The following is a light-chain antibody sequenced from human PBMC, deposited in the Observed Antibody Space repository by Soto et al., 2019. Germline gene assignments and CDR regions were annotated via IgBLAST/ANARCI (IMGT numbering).Light chain of an antibody. V-gene: IGKV3-20*01. J-gene: IGKJ1*01. CDR1: HSVSSSY. CDR2: GAS. CDR3: QQYGSSWT. Sequence: EIVLTQSPGTLSLSPGERATLSCRASHSVSSSYLAWYQHKPGQAPRLLIYGASSRATGIPDRFSGSGSGTDFTLTISRLEPEDFAVYYCQQYGSSWTFGQGTKVEIK.